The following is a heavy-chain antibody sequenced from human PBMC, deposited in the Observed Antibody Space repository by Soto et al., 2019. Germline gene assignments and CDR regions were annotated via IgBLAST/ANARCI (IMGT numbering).Heavy chain of an antibody. CDR3: ARDLGGYLDY. Sequence: EVQLVESGGGLIQPGGSLRLSCAASGFSVSSYYMSWVRQAPGKGLEWVSVIYNSGGTYYADSVKGRFTISRDHSKNPLYLQMNSLRADDTAMHYCARDLGGYLDYWGQGTVVTVSS. CDR1: GFSVSSYY. D-gene: IGHD2-15*01. CDR2: IYNSGGT. J-gene: IGHJ4*02. V-gene: IGHV3-53*01.